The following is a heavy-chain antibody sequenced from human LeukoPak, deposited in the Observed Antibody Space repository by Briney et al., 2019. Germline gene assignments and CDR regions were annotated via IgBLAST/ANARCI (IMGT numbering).Heavy chain of an antibody. Sequence: ASVKVSCKASGYTFASYGISWVRQAPGQGLEWMGWISAYNGNTNYAQKLQGRVTMTTDTSTSTAYMELRSLRSDDTAVYYCAREGIVATRPRRYFDYWGQGTLVTVSS. D-gene: IGHD5-12*01. V-gene: IGHV1-18*04. CDR1: GYTFASYG. CDR2: ISAYNGNT. J-gene: IGHJ4*02. CDR3: AREGIVATRPRRYFDY.